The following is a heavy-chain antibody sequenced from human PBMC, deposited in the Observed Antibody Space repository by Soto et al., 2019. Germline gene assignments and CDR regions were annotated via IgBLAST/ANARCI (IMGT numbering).Heavy chain of an antibody. CDR3: TMTPPTHQYDH. Sequence: GGSLRLSCAASGFRFSDHYMDWVRQAPGKGLEWVGRSRNRAKSYTTEYAASVRGRFTISRDDSTDSLFLRMDSLKIEDTAVYFCTMTPPTHQYDHWGQGTLVTVSS. CDR2: SRNRAKSYTT. J-gene: IGHJ4*02. V-gene: IGHV3-72*01. CDR1: GFRFSDHY.